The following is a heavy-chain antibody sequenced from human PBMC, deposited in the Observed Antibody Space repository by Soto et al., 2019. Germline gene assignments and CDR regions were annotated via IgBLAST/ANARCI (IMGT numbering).Heavy chain of an antibody. V-gene: IGHV3-23*01. J-gene: IGHJ6*02. CDR1: GFPFDDFA. D-gene: IGHD2-15*01. CDR2: FSGFGISS. CDR3: AKGGGPRGYYGMDV. Sequence: GGSLRLSCTGSGFPFDDFAINWVRQAPGKGLEWVSSFSGFGISSYYTDSVKGRFTISRDNSANMLYLQMNSLRAEDTAVYYCAKGGGPRGYYGMDVWGQGTSVTVSS.